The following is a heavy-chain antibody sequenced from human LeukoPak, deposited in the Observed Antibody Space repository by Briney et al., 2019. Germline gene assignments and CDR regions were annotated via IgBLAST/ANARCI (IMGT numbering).Heavy chain of an antibody. Sequence: SETLSLTCSVSGSSISNYYWSWIRQSPGKGLEWIGYIYSTGSTDYNPSLKSRVTISVETSKNQFSLRLSSVTAADTAVYFCARQEGLARPFDYWGQGTLVPVSS. J-gene: IGHJ4*02. CDR1: GSSISNYY. V-gene: IGHV4-59*08. CDR2: IYSTGST. CDR3: ARQEGLARPFDY. D-gene: IGHD6-19*01.